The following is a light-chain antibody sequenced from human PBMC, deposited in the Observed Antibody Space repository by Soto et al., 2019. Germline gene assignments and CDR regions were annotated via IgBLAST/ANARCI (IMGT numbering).Light chain of an antibody. CDR3: QQFYTTPLT. CDR2: WAS. V-gene: IGKV4-1*01. J-gene: IGKJ4*01. Sequence: DIVMTQSPDSLAVSLGERVSINCSSSQSVLYSSTNRNYLTWYQQKPGHPPKLLIYWASTRESGVPDRFSGSGSGTDFTLTISSLQTEDVAVYYCQQFYTTPLTFGGGTKVEIK. CDR1: QSVLYSSTNRNY.